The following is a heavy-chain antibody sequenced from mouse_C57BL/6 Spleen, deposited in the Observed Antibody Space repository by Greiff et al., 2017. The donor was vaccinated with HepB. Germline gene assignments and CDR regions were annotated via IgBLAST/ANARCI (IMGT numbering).Heavy chain of an antibody. CDR1: GYTFTSYW. Sequence: QVQLQQPGAELVKPGASVKLSCKASGYTFTSYWMHWVKQRPGRGLEWIGGIDPNSGGTKYNEKFKSKATLTVDKPSSTAYMQLSSLTSEDSAVYYCARGGLPYAMDYWGQGTSVTVSS. CDR2: IDPNSGGT. J-gene: IGHJ4*01. V-gene: IGHV1-72*01. D-gene: IGHD2-1*01. CDR3: ARGGLPYAMDY.